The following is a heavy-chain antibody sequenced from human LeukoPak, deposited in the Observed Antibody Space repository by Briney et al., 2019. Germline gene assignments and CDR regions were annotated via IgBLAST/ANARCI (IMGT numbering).Heavy chain of an antibody. CDR2: IWYDGSNK. CDR3: ARGMDV. J-gene: IGHJ6*02. V-gene: IGHV3-33*01. Sequence: GGSLRLSCAASGFTFSSYGMHWVRQAPGKGLEWVAVIWYDGSNKYYADSVKGRFTISRDNAKNSVYLQMNSLRAEDTAVYYCARGMDVRGQGTMVTVSS. CDR1: GFTFSSYG.